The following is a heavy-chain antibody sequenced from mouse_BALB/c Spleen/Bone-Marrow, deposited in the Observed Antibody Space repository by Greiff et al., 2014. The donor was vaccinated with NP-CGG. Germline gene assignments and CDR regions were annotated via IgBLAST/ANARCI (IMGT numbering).Heavy chain of an antibody. Sequence: EVKLMASGGGLVKPGGSLKLSCAASGFTFSSYAMSWVRQTPEKRLEWVATISSGGSYTYYPDSVKGRFTISRDNAKNTLYLQMSSLRSEDTAMYYCARHITTVVADYWGQGTTLTVSS. J-gene: IGHJ2*01. CDR1: GFTFSSYA. V-gene: IGHV5-9-3*01. D-gene: IGHD1-1*01. CDR2: ISSGGSYT. CDR3: ARHITTVVADY.